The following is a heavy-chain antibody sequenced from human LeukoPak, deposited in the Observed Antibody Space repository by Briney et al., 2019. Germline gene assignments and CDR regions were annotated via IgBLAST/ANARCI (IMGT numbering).Heavy chain of an antibody. V-gene: IGHV1-69*01. CDR1: GRTFSSYA. CDR2: IIPIFGTA. D-gene: IGHD3-3*01. Sequence: SVKVSWKASGRTFSSYAISWVRQAPGQGLEWMGGIIPIFGTANYAQKFQGRVTNTADESTSTAYMELSSLRSEDTAVYYCARATCGVVPTRYYYYYYMDVWGKGTTVTVSS. CDR3: ARATCGVVPTRYYYYYYMDV. J-gene: IGHJ6*03.